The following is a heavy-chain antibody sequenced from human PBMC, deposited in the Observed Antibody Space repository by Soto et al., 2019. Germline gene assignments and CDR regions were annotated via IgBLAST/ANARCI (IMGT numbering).Heavy chain of an antibody. J-gene: IGHJ6*02. CDR3: ASFRYCSGGSCQYYYYGMDV. CDR2: ISAYNGNT. Sequence: ASVKVSCKASGYTFTSYGISWVRQAPGQGLEWMGWISAYNGNTNYAQKLQGRVTMTTDTSTSTAYMELRSLRSDDTAVYYCASFRYCSGGSCQYYYYGMDVWGQGTTVTVSS. V-gene: IGHV1-18*01. CDR1: GYTFTSYG. D-gene: IGHD2-15*01.